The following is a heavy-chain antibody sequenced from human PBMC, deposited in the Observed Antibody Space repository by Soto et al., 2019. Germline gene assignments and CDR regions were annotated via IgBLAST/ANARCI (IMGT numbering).Heavy chain of an antibody. V-gene: IGHV4-4*07. CDR3: ARNFDIAATGTAFDS. D-gene: IGHD6-13*01. CDR2: IYSSGTT. Sequence: TSETLSLTCSVSGGSISGHYWSWIRLPAGRRLQWVGRIYSSGTTNYNPSLKSRVRMSVGTDRNSFSLRLDSVTAADTAVYYCARNFDIAATGTAFDSWGRGVLVTVSS. CDR1: GGSISGHY. J-gene: IGHJ4*02.